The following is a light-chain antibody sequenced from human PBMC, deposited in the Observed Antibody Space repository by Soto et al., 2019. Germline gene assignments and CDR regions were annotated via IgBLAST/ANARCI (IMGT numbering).Light chain of an antibody. CDR1: QSISSW. CDR3: QQHSSSSPYT. J-gene: IGKJ2*01. CDR2: KAS. Sequence: DIQMTQSPSTLSASVGDRVTITCRASQSISSWLAWYQQKPEKAPNLLIYKASTLGSGVPSRFSGGGSGTEFTLTISSLQPDDFATYYCQQHSSSSPYTFGQGTKLEIK. V-gene: IGKV1-5*03.